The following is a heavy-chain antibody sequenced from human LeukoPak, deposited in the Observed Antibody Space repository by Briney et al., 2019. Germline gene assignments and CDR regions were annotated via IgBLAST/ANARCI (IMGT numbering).Heavy chain of an antibody. D-gene: IGHD2-21*02. Sequence: GGSLRLSCAGSGFTFSSYSMNWVRQAPGKGLEWVSSISISSSYIYYADSVKGRFTISRDNAKNSLYMHMNRLRAEDTAVYYCARAPVIPVYYYYYMDVWGKGTTVTISS. J-gene: IGHJ6*03. V-gene: IGHV3-21*01. CDR1: GFTFSSYS. CDR2: ISISSSYI. CDR3: ARAPVIPVYYYYYMDV.